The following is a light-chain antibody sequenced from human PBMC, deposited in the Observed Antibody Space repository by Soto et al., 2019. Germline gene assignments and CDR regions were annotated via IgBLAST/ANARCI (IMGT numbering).Light chain of an antibody. CDR3: QQYNILPPRS. V-gene: IGKV3-15*01. CDR1: QSISDS. J-gene: IGKJ2*01. Sequence: EIVMTQSPASLSVSAGETATLTCRASQSISDSLAWYQQKPGQAPSLLIYGASTRATGIPARFSGSGSGTDLHLTFSRLQSEDSALYYCQQYNILPPRSFHHGTKLEIK. CDR2: GAS.